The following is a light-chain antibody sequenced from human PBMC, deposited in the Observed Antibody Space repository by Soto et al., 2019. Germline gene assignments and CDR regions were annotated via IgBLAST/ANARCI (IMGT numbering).Light chain of an antibody. CDR2: IAS. J-gene: IGKJ2*01. Sequence: DIQMTQSPSSLSASVGDRVTITCRASQDISSYLNWYQQQPGQAPNLLISIASTLQSGVPSRFSGSGFGTEFTLTVSSLEPEDFSTDYCQQSYGSPYTFGQGNKLEIE. CDR1: QDISSY. V-gene: IGKV1-39*01. CDR3: QQSYGSPYT.